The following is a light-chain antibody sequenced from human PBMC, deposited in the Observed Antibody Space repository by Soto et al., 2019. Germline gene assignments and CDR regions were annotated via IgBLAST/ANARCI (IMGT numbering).Light chain of an antibody. V-gene: IGKV3-15*01. Sequence: IVLTQSPAALSESLGERVTLSCRASQSVSANLAWYQQRPGQAPRLLIYGISNRAPDTPDRFSGSGSGTEFTLTISSLXSEDSAVYYCQQYNIWPPWTFGQGTKVDIK. J-gene: IGKJ1*01. CDR3: QQYNIWPPWT. CDR2: GIS. CDR1: QSVSAN.